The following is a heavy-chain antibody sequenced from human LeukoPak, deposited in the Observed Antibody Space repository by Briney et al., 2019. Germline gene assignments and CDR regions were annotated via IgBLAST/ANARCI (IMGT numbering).Heavy chain of an antibody. Sequence: ASVKVSCKAYGYTFTGYYMHWVRQAPGQGLEWMGWINPNSGGTNYAHKFQGRVTMTRDTSISTAYMELSRLRSDDTAVYYWARGGILDYDFWSGYRNFNYWGQGTLVTVSS. D-gene: IGHD3-3*01. V-gene: IGHV1-2*07. CDR1: GYTFTGYY. J-gene: IGHJ4*02. CDR3: ARGGILDYDFWSGYRNFNY. CDR2: INPNSGGT.